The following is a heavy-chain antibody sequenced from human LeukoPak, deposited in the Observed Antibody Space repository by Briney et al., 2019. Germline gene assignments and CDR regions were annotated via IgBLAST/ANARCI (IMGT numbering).Heavy chain of an antibody. V-gene: IGHV3-11*01. CDR2: ISSSGSTI. CDR3: ARDYQSFYYYYMDV. J-gene: IGHJ6*03. CDR1: GFTFSDYY. D-gene: IGHD2-2*01. Sequence: GGSLRLSCAASGFTFSDYYMSWIRQAPGKGLEWVSYISSSGSTIYYADSVKGRFTISRDNAKNSLYLQMNSLRAEDTAVYYCARDYQSFYYYYMDVWGKGTTVTVSS.